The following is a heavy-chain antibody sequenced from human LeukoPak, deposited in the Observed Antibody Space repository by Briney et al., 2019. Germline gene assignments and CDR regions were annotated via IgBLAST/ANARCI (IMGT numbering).Heavy chain of an antibody. V-gene: IGHV3-66*01. CDR1: GFTVSGNY. Sequence: GGSLRLSCAASGFTVSGNYMSRVRQAPGMGLEWVSVIYSGGSTHYADSMKGRFTISRDNSKNTLYLQMNTLRAEDTAVYYCATSRGYSVYDPFDYWGQGTLVTVSS. J-gene: IGHJ4*02. CDR2: IYSGGST. CDR3: ATSRGYSVYDPFDY. D-gene: IGHD5/OR15-5a*01.